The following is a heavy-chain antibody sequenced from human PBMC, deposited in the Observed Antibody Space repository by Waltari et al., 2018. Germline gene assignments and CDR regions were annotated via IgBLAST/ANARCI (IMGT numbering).Heavy chain of an antibody. Sequence: QVQLQESGPGLLKPSETLSLTCAVTGHSISSAYYWGWVRQPPGKGLEWIGSNHHSGSSYYNPSLKSRSTLSVDTSKNQFSLKLSSVTAADTAVYYCASNYGDYGGLAFDIWGQGTMVTISS. J-gene: IGHJ3*02. D-gene: IGHD4-17*01. V-gene: IGHV4-38-2*01. CDR1: GHSISSAYY. CDR3: ASNYGDYGGLAFDI. CDR2: NHHSGSS.